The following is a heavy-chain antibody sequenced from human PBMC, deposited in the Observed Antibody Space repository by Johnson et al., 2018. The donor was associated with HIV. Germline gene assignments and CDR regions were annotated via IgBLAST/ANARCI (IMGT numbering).Heavy chain of an antibody. D-gene: IGHD1-26*01. CDR2: ISYDGSNK. CDR3: AKEVGGWELVLDAFDI. CDR1: GFTFSSYG. V-gene: IGHV3-30*18. J-gene: IGHJ3*02. Sequence: QVQLVESGGGVVQPGRSLRISCAASGFTFSSYGMHWVRQAPGKGLEWVAVISYDGSNKYYADSVKGRFTISRDNSKNTLYLQMNSLRAEDTAVYYCAKEVGGWELVLDAFDIWGQGTMVTVSS.